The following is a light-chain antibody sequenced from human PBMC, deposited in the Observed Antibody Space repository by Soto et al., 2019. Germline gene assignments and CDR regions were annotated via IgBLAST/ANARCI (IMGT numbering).Light chain of an antibody. V-gene: IGLV4-69*01. CDR3: QTWGTGIRV. J-gene: IGLJ2*01. Sequence: QSVLTQSPSASASRGASVKLTCTLSSGHSSYAIAWHQQQPEKGPRYLMKLNSDGSHSKGDGIPDRFSGPSSGAERYLTISSLQSEDEADYYCQTWGTGIRVFGGGTKVTVL. CDR2: LNSDGSH. CDR1: SGHSSYA.